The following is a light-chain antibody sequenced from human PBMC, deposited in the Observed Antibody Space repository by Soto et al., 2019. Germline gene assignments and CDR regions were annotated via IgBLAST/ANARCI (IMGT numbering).Light chain of an antibody. Sequence: DVVMTQSPLSLPVTLGQPASISCRSSQSLVYSDGSTYLSWFQLRPGQSPRRLIYKVSNRDSGVPDRFRGSGSGTDFTLKISRVEADDVGVYYCMQGTHWPPVTFGQGTKVEIK. J-gene: IGKJ1*01. CDR1: QSLVYSDGSTY. V-gene: IGKV2-30*01. CDR3: MQGTHWPPVT. CDR2: KVS.